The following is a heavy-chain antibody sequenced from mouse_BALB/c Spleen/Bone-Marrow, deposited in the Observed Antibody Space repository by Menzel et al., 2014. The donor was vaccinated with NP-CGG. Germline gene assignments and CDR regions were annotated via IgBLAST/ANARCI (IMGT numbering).Heavy chain of an antibody. J-gene: IGHJ3*01. CDR2: IAPANGNT. V-gene: IGHV14-3*02. D-gene: IGHD1-3*01. CDR3: ARSPGEVNY. Sequence: EVQLVESGAELVKPGASVKLSCTASGFNIKDAYMHWVKQRPAQDLEWIGRIAPANGNTEYDPKFLDKATITADTSSNTAYLQLSSLTSEDTAVYYCARSPGEVNYWGQGTLVTVSA. CDR1: GFNIKDAY.